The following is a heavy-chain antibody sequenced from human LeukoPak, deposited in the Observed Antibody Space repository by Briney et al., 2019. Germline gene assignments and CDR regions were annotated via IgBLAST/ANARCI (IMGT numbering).Heavy chain of an antibody. D-gene: IGHD6-19*01. J-gene: IGHJ5*02. CDR3: ARDSSGHRLGNWFDP. CDR2: IYYSGST. Sequence: SETLSLTCTVSGGSISSSSYYWGWIRQPPGKGLEWIGSIYYSGSTYYNPSLKSRVTISVDTSKNQFSLKLSSVTAADTAVYYCARDSSGHRLGNWFDPWGQGTLVTVSS. CDR1: GGSISSSSYY. V-gene: IGHV4-39*07.